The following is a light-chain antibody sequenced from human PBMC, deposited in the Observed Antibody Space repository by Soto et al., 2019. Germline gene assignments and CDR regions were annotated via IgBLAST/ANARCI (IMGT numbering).Light chain of an antibody. CDR2: EVS. V-gene: IGKV2-24*01. Sequence: VMTQTPLSSAVTLGQPASISCRSSHSLVHSDGNTYVSWRQQRPGHPPILLIYEVSKHFSGVPDRVSGSWSGTDFTLKISRVEPEDDGFYYCMQVVNFPLVFTFGRGTRLEIK. CDR3: MQVVNFPLVFT. J-gene: IGKJ5*01. CDR1: HSLVHSDGNTY.